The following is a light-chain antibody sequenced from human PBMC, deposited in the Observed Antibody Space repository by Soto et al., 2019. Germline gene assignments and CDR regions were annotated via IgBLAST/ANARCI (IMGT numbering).Light chain of an antibody. CDR2: GAS. CDR1: QSVGSN. Sequence: EIVMTQSPATLSVSPGERATLSCRASQSVGSNLAWYPQKRGQAPRLLIYGASTRATGIPARSSGSGSGTEFTLSINSLQSEDSAVYYCQQHNQWPITFGQGTRLEIK. J-gene: IGKJ5*01. V-gene: IGKV3D-15*01. CDR3: QQHNQWPIT.